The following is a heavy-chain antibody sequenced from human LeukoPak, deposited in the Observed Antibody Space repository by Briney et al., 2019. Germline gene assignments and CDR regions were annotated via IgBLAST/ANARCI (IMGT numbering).Heavy chain of an antibody. V-gene: IGHV4-59*07. J-gene: IGHJ5*02. D-gene: IGHD4/OR15-4a*01. CDR1: GDSITSYY. Sequence: PSDPLSLICTVSGDSITSYYWIWIRQPPGEGLEWIGYTDYSGSTNYTPSPKSRVTISIDTCKNPYSLKLSSVTAADTAVYYGARSMVTTRLDWIDPWGQGTLVTVSS. CDR3: ARSMVTTRLDWIDP. CDR2: TDYSGST.